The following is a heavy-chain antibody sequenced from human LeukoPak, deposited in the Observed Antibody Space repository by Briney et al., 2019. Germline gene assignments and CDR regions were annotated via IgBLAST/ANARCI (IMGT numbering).Heavy chain of an antibody. V-gene: IGHV3-11*01. CDR3: ANRRDGYNSFNY. CDR1: GFTFTDYY. J-gene: IGHJ4*02. Sequence: PGGSLRLSCATSGFTFTDYYMSWIRQAPGKGLEWVSYISVSGTTMYYADSVKGRFTLSRDNAKNSLYLQMNSLRAEDTAVYYCANRRDGYNSFNYWGQGTLVTVSS. CDR2: ISVSGTTM. D-gene: IGHD5-24*01.